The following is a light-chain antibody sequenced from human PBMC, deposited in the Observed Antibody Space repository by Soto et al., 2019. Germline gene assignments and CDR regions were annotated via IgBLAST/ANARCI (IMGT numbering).Light chain of an antibody. V-gene: IGKV1-9*01. J-gene: IGKJ4*01. CDR2: GAS. CDR3: QQLNSYPQT. Sequence: DIPLTQSPAFLSASVGDRVTITCRASQGISSFLAWFQQKPGKAPKLLIYGASTSQSGVPSRFSGSGSGTEFTLTISSLQPEDFATYYCQQLNSYPQTFGGGSKVEIK. CDR1: QGISSF.